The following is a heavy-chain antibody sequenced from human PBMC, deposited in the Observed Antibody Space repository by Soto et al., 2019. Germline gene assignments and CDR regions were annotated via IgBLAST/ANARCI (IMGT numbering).Heavy chain of an antibody. CDR1: GYSFTSYW. CDR3: ARQGSSSLFYYYYGMGV. J-gene: IGHJ6*02. Sequence: GESLKISCKGSGYSFTSYWIGWVRQMPGKGLEWMGIIYPGDSDTRYSPSFQGQVTISADKSISTAYLQWSSLKASDTAMYYCARQGSSSLFYYYYGMGVWGQGTTVTVYS. CDR2: IYPGDSDT. D-gene: IGHD6-6*01. V-gene: IGHV5-51*01.